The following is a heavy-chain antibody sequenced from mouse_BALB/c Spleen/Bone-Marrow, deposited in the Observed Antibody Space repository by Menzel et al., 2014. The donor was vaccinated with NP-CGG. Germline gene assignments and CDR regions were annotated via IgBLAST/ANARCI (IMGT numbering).Heavy chain of an antibody. CDR1: GYTFTSYW. CDR3: TRTYEYFDY. V-gene: IGHV1-69*02. Sequence: QVQLQQSGAELVRPGASVKLSCKTSGYTFTSYWINWVKQRPGQGLEWIGNIYPSDNYTNYNQKFKDKATLTVDISSTTAYMQLNSPTSEDSAVYYCTRTYEYFDYWGQGTTLTVSS. D-gene: IGHD2-3*01. CDR2: IYPSDNYT. J-gene: IGHJ2*01.